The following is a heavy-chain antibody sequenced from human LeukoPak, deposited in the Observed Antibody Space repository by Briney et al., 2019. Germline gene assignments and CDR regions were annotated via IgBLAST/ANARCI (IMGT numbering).Heavy chain of an antibody. J-gene: IGHJ4*02. Sequence: SETLSLTCAVYGGSFSGYYWSWIRQPPGKGLEWIGEINHSGSTNYNPSLKSRVTISVDTSKNQFSLKLSSVTAADTAVYYCARGVGPFDYWGQGTLVTVFS. CDR1: GGSFSGYY. V-gene: IGHV4-34*01. D-gene: IGHD1-26*01. CDR2: INHSGST. CDR3: ARGVGPFDY.